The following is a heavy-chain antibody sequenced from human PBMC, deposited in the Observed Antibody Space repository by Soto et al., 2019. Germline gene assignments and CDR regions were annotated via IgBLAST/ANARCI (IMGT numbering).Heavy chain of an antibody. D-gene: IGHD5-18*01. Sequence: QVQLVESGGGVVQPGRSLRLSCAASGFTFSSYGMHWVRQAPGKGLEWVAVIWYDGSNKYYADSVKGRFTISRDNSKNTLYLQRNSLRAEDTAVYYCARDQEDTAMVFDYWGQGTLVTVSS. V-gene: IGHV3-33*01. CDR3: ARDQEDTAMVFDY. CDR1: GFTFSSYG. J-gene: IGHJ4*02. CDR2: IWYDGSNK.